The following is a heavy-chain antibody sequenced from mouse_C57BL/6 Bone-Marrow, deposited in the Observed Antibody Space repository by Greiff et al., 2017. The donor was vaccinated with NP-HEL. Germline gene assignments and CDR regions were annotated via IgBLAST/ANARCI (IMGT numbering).Heavy chain of an antibody. V-gene: IGHV5-9-1*02. CDR3: TRACYGSRYYFDY. D-gene: IGHD1-1*01. CDR1: GFTFSSYA. J-gene: IGHJ2*01. CDR2: ISSGGDYI. Sequence: EVKVVESGEGLVKPGGSLKLSCAASGFTFSSYAMSWVRQTPGKRLEWVAYISSGGDYIYYADTVKGRFTISRDNARNTLYLQMSSLKSEDTAMYYCTRACYGSRYYFDYWGQGTTLTVSS.